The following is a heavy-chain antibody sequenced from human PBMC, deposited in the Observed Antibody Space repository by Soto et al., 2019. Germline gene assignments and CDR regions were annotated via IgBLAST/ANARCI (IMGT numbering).Heavy chain of an antibody. CDR3: AKAYCTNGVCPWPYYYYYGMDV. J-gene: IGHJ6*02. V-gene: IGHV3-30*18. Sequence: QVQLVESGGGVVQPGRSLRLSCAASGFTFSSYGMHWVRQAPGKGLEWVAVISYDGSNKYYADSVKGRFTISRDNSKNTLYLQMNSLRAEDTAVYYCAKAYCTNGVCPWPYYYYYGMDVWGQGTTVTVSS. CDR2: ISYDGSNK. D-gene: IGHD2-8*01. CDR1: GFTFSSYG.